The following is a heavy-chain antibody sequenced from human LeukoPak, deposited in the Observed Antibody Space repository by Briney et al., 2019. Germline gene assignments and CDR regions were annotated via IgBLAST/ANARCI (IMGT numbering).Heavy chain of an antibody. V-gene: IGHV4-4*02. D-gene: IGHD3-10*01. CDR3: ARHGNYYGSGSYIGY. CDR1: GGSISSDSW. Sequence: TSETRSLTCAVSGGSISSDSWWSWVRQPPGKGLEWIGEIHRSGSTNYNPSLKSRVTISVDKSKNQFSLKLSSVTAADTAVYYCARHGNYYGSGSYIGYWGQGTLVTVSS. J-gene: IGHJ4*02. CDR2: IHRSGST.